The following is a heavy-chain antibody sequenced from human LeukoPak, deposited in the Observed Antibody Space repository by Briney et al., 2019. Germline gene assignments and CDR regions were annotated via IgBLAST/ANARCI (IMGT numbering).Heavy chain of an antibody. J-gene: IGHJ5*02. Sequence: PSETLSLTCTVSGGSISSGSYYWSWIRQPAGKGLEWIGRIYTSGSTNYNPSLKSRVTISVDTSKNQFSLKLSSVTAADTAVYYCARVRGYTPWGQGTLVTVSS. CDR2: IYTSGST. CDR3: ARVRGYTP. D-gene: IGHD5-12*01. V-gene: IGHV4-61*02. CDR1: GGSISSGSYY.